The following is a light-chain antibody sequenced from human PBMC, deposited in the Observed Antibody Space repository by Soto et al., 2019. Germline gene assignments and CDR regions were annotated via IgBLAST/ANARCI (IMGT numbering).Light chain of an antibody. V-gene: IGKV1-5*01. J-gene: IGKJ1*01. CDR1: QTISSR. CDR3: QHYNSYSRT. Sequence: DIQMTQSPSTLSASVGDKVTITCRAGQTISSRLAWYQQKPGKAPKLLIYDASSLESGVPSRFSGSGSRTEFPLTISSLQPDDFATYYCQHYNSYSRTFGQGTKVEIK. CDR2: DAS.